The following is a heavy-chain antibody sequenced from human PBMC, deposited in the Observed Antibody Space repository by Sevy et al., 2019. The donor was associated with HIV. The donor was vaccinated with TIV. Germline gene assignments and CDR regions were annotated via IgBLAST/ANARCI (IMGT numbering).Heavy chain of an antibody. J-gene: IGHJ3*02. CDR3: ARAGGWGNINHSNQILDI. Sequence: GGSLRLSCAASEFIFTGYWMNWVRQAPGKGLEWVANIDQDGSDKRYVDSVRGRFTISRDNANNFLYLQMSSLRADDTAVYYCARAGGWGNINHSNQILDIWGHGTKVTISS. CDR2: IDQDGSDK. V-gene: IGHV3-7*01. CDR1: EFIFTGYW. D-gene: IGHD3-16*01.